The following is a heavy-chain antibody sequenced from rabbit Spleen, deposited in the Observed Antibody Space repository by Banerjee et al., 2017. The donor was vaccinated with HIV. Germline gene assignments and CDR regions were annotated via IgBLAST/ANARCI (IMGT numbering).Heavy chain of an antibody. D-gene: IGHD8-1*01. CDR2: INVITGKA. CDR1: GFSFSNKAV. V-gene: IGHV1S45*01. Sequence: QEQLVESGGGLVKPGASLTLTCKASGFSFSNKAVMCWVRQAPGKGLEWIACINVITGKAVYANWVNGRFTISKTSSTTVTLQMTSLTAADTATYFCAGRGSSFSLWGPGTLVTVS. CDR3: AGRGSSFSL. J-gene: IGHJ4*01.